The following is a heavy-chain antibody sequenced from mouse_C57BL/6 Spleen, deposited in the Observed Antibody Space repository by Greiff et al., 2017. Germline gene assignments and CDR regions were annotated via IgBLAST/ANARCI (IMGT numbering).Heavy chain of an antibody. V-gene: IGHV3-6*01. CDR2: IRYDGSN. D-gene: IGHD2-1*01. CDR3: AREGIYYGNYEGYAMDY. CDR1: GYSITSGSY. J-gene: IGHJ4*01. Sequence: EVQLQQSGPGLVKPSQSLSLTCSVTGYSITSGSYWNWIRQFPGNKLEWMCYIRYDGSNKYNPSFKNRISITPDTSKNQFFLKLNSVTTEDTATYCCAREGIYYGNYEGYAMDYWGQGTSVTVSS.